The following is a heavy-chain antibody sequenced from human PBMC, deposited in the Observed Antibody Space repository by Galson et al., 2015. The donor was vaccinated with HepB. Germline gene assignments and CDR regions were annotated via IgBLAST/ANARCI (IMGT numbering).Heavy chain of an antibody. CDR1: GFTFSRYG. CDR3: AKEAGGLYYFDY. J-gene: IGHJ4*02. V-gene: IGHV3-30*18. D-gene: IGHD3-10*01. Sequence: SLRLSCAASGFTFSRYGMHWVRQAPVKGLEWVAVISYDGSNKDYADSVKGRFTISRDNSKNTLYLQMNSLRAEDTAVYFCAKEAGGLYYFDYWGQGTLVTVSS. CDR2: ISYDGSNK.